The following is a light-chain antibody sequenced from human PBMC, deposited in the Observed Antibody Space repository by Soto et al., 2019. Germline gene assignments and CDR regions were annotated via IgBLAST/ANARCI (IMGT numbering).Light chain of an antibody. CDR1: QSVSSN. V-gene: IGKV3-15*01. J-gene: IGKJ1*01. CDR2: GAS. Sequence: ETVMTQSPATLSVSPGERATLSCRASQSVSSNLAWYQQKPGQAPRLLIYGASTRATGIPTRFSGRGSGTEFTLTISRLQPEDFATYYCQQSYSTTWTFGQGTKVEIK. CDR3: QQSYSTTWT.